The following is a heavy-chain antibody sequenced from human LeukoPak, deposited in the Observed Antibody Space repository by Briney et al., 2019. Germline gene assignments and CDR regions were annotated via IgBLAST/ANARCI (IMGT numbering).Heavy chain of an antibody. CDR1: GFTFSSYA. V-gene: IGHV3-30*04. D-gene: IGHD5-12*01. CDR3: ARRGGTVATIGDDFDY. CDR2: ISYDGSNK. Sequence: GGSLRLSCAASGFTFSSYAMHWVRQAPGRGLEWVAVISYDGSNKYYADSVKGRFTISRDNSKNTLYVQMNSLRAEDTAIYYCARRGGTVATIGDDFDYWGQGTVVTVSS. J-gene: IGHJ4*02.